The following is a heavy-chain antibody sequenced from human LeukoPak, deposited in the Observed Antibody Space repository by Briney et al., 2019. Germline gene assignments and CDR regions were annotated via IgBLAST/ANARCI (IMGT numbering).Heavy chain of an antibody. CDR1: GGSFSSSSYY. Sequence: SETLSLTCTVSGGSFSSSSYYWGWIRQPPGKGLEWIGSIYYSGSTYYNPSLKSRVTISVDTSKNQFSLKLSSVTAADTAVYYCARSPPRPSNWFDPWGQGTLVTVSS. J-gene: IGHJ5*02. V-gene: IGHV4-39*07. CDR3: ARSPPRPSNWFDP. CDR2: IYYSGST.